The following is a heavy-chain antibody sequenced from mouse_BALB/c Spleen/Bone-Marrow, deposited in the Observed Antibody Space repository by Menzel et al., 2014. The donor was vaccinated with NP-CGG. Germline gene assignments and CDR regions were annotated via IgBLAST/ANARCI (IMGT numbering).Heavy chain of an antibody. Sequence: EVQLQQSGAELVKPGASVKLSCTASGFNIKDTYMHWVKQRPEQGLEWIGRIDPANGNTKYDPKFQDKATITADTSSNTAYLQLSSLTSEDTAVYYCANYYYGSSLFAYWGQGTLVTVSA. CDR3: ANYYYGSSLFAY. CDR2: IDPANGNT. CDR1: GFNIKDTY. D-gene: IGHD1-1*01. J-gene: IGHJ3*01. V-gene: IGHV14-3*02.